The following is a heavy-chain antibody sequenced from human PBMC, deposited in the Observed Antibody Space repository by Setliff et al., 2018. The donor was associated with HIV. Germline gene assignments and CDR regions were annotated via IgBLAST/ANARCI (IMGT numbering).Heavy chain of an antibody. CDR3: ARAYNSGWYLELGLSYFDS. D-gene: IGHD6-19*01. Sequence: ASVKVSCKASGFTFNKFHIQWVRQAPGQGLEWMGWINVDSGGTNYVQKFQGRITMTWDTSISTAYMELSRLRSDDTALYYCARAYNSGWYLELGLSYFDSWGQGTLVTVSS. J-gene: IGHJ4*02. CDR1: GFTFNKFH. V-gene: IGHV1-2*02. CDR2: INVDSGGT.